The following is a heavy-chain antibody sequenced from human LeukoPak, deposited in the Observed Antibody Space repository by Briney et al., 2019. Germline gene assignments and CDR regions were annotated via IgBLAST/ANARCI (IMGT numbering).Heavy chain of an antibody. J-gene: IGHJ4*02. Sequence: ASVKVSCKASGYTFTSYYIHWVRQAPGQGLEWMGIINPSGGSTSYAQKFQGRVTLTRDTSTSTVYMELSSLRSEDTAVYYCAREAGTAMAPFDYWGQGTLVTVSS. D-gene: IGHD5-18*01. CDR2: INPSGGST. CDR1: GYTFTSYY. V-gene: IGHV1-46*01. CDR3: AREAGTAMAPFDY.